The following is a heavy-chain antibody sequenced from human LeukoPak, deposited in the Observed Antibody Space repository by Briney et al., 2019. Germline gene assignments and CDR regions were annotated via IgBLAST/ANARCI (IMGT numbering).Heavy chain of an antibody. V-gene: IGHV3-74*01. D-gene: IGHD3-10*01. J-gene: IGHJ3*02. CDR1: GFTFSDYW. CDR2: IDLAGEYT. Sequence: QAGGSLRLSCAASGFTFSDYWMHWVRRAPGKGLMWVSTIDLAGEYTTYADSVKGRFTISRDNSKNTLYLQMNTLRAEDTAVYYCARSIYASGSFYTFDIWGQGTMVTVSS. CDR3: ARSIYASGSFYTFDI.